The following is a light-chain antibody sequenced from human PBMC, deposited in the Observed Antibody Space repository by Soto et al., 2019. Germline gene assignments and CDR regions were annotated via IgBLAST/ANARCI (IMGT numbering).Light chain of an antibody. CDR3: QQRSNGPAFT. V-gene: IGKV3-11*01. Sequence: EIVLTQSPATLSLSPGERATLSCRASQSISSYLAWYQQKPGQAPRLLIYDSSNRATGIPARFSGSGSGTDFTLPISSLEPEDFADYYCQQRSNGPAFTFGQGTKLEIK. J-gene: IGKJ2*01. CDR2: DSS. CDR1: QSISSY.